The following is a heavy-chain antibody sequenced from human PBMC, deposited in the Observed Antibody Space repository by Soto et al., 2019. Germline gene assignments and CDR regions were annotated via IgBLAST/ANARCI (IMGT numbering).Heavy chain of an antibody. CDR1: GYTFTTHY. CDR3: GRPWGEIGTAFDP. CDR2: FNPYTGGT. Sequence: QGQLVQSGAEVKKPGASVKVSCKASGYTFTTHYIHWMRKAPGQGLEWMGMFNPYTGGTRYAHKFQGRVSLIGDTSTSTGYMELSRLRSDDTAVYYCGRPWGEIGTAFDPWGQGTLVTVSS. V-gene: IGHV1-46*01. D-gene: IGHD1-1*01. J-gene: IGHJ5*02.